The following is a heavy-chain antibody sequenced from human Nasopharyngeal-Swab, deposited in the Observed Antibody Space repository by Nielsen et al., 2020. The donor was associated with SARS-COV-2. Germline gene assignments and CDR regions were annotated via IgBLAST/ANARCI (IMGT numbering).Heavy chain of an antibody. CDR2: INPSGGST. CDR1: GYTFTSYY. D-gene: IGHD6-13*01. J-gene: IGHJ4*02. CDR3: ARAFSSWYVMQASDYFDY. V-gene: IGHV1-46*01. Sequence: ASVKVSCKASGYTFTSYYMHWVRQAPGQGLEWMGIINPSGGSTSYAQKFQGRVTMNRDTSPSTVYMELSSLRSEDTAVYYCARAFSSWYVMQASDYFDYWGQGTLVTVSS.